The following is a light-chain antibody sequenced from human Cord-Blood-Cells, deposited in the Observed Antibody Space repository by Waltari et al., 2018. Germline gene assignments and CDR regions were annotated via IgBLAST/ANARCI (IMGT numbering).Light chain of an antibody. CDR2: DAS. V-gene: IGKV1-33*01. CDR1: QDISKY. CDR3: QQYDNLPLT. Sequence: DIQTAQSPSSMSASVGDRVAITRQASQDISKYLNWDQQKPGNAPKLLIYDASKFETGVPSRFSGSGCGTDFTFTISSLQPQDFATYSRQQYDNLPLTFRGGTKVDIK. J-gene: IGKJ4*01.